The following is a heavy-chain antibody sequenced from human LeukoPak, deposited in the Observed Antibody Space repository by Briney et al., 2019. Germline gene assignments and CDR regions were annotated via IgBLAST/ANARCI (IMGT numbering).Heavy chain of an antibody. Sequence: GASVKVSCKASGGTFSSYTISWVRQAPGQGLEWMGRIIPILGIANYAQKFQGRVTITADKSTSTDYMELRSLRSEDTAVYYCARGQSSDYSTAFDIWGQGTMVTVSS. CDR3: ARGQSSDYSTAFDI. D-gene: IGHD4-17*01. CDR1: GGTFSSYT. V-gene: IGHV1-69*02. CDR2: IIPILGIA. J-gene: IGHJ3*02.